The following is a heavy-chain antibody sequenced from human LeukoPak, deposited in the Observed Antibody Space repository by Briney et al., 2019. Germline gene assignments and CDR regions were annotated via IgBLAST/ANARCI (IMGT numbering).Heavy chain of an antibody. D-gene: IGHD3-10*01. CDR2: IDGNGGDT. J-gene: IGHJ4*02. CDR3: ARDFYGSGSYYTVAFDS. Sequence: SGGSLRLSCAASGFTFRSHAMSWVRQAPGRGLEWVASIDGNGGDTYYADSVKGRFPISRDHSKNTVYLQMNSLSAEVTAVYYCARDFYGSGSYYTVAFDSWGQGTLVTVSS. CDR1: GFTFRSHA. V-gene: IGHV3-23*01.